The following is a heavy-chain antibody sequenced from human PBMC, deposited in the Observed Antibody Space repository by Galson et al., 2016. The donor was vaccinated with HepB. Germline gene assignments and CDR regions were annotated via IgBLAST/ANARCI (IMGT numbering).Heavy chain of an antibody. Sequence: SLRLSCAASGFTFSSYGMHWVRQAPGKGLEWVAHIAHSGGTAYNTDSVRGRFTISRDDSKNSVYLQMSSLEREDTAVYYCARIGYGVSGGNGFDPWGQGTLVTVSS. J-gene: IGHJ5*02. CDR2: IAHSGGTA. CDR3: ARIGYGVSGGNGFDP. V-gene: IGHV3-30*19. D-gene: IGHD2-15*01. CDR1: GFTFSSYG.